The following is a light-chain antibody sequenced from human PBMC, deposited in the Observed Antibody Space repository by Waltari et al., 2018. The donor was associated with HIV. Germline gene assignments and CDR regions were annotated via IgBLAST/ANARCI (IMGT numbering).Light chain of an antibody. Sequence: QSALTQPRSVSGSTGQSVTIPCTGTSSDVGGYNYVSWYQQHPGTAPKLMIYDVSKRPSGVPDRFSGSKSGNTASLTISGLQAEDEADYYCCSYAGSYTWVFGGGTKLTVL. CDR1: SSDVGGYNY. CDR3: CSYAGSYTWV. CDR2: DVS. J-gene: IGLJ3*02. V-gene: IGLV2-11*01.